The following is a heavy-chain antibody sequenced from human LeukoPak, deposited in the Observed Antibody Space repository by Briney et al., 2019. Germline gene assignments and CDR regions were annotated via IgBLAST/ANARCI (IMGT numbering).Heavy chain of an antibody. CDR3: ARIGAAAPRMDV. Sequence: SETLSLTCTVSGGSISSYYWSWIRQPAGKGLEWIGRIYTSGNTNYNPSLKSRVTMSVDTSKNQFSLKLSSVTAADTAVYYCARIGAAAPRMDVWGQGTTVTVSS. D-gene: IGHD6-13*01. CDR1: GGSISSYY. J-gene: IGHJ6*02. CDR2: IYTSGNT. V-gene: IGHV4-4*07.